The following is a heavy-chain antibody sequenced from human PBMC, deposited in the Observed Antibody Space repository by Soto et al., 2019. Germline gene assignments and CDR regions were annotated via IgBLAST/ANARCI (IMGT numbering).Heavy chain of an antibody. CDR1: GGSISSGGYY. D-gene: IGHD2-15*01. CDR2: IYYSGST. V-gene: IGHV4-31*03. CDR3: ASSREGCSGGSCYPPGVIWFDP. J-gene: IGHJ5*02. Sequence: PSETLSLTCTVSGGSISSGGYYWSWIRQHPGKGLEWIGYIYYSGSTYYNPSLKSRVTISVDTSKNQFSLKLSSVTAADTAVYYCASSREGCSGGSCYPPGVIWFDPWGQGTLVTVSS.